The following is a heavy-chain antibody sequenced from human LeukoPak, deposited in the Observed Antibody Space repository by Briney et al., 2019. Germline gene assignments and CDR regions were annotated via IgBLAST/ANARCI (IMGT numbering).Heavy chain of an antibody. Sequence: GGSLRLSCAASGFTFSSYWMSWVRQAPGKGLEWVANIKQDESEKYYVDSVKGRFTISRDNAKNSLYLQMKSLRAEDTAVYYCARDPTMFGVVITGWFDPWGQGTLVTVSS. J-gene: IGHJ5*02. CDR1: GFTFSSYW. V-gene: IGHV3-7*01. D-gene: IGHD3-3*01. CDR2: IKQDESEK. CDR3: ARDPTMFGVVITGWFDP.